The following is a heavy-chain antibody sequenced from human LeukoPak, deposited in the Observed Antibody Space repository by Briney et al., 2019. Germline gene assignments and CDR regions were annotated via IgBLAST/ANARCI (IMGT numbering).Heavy chain of an antibody. D-gene: IGHD4-23*01. V-gene: IGHV3-66*01. CDR3: ARDQLLWYFDL. CDR2: IYSGGST. Sequence: GRSLRLSCAASGFTFSSYAMHWVRQAPGKGLEWVSVIYSGGSTYYADSVKGRFTISRDNSKNTLYLQMNGLRAEDTAVYYCARDQLLWYFDLWGRGTLVTVSS. CDR1: GFTFSSYA. J-gene: IGHJ2*01.